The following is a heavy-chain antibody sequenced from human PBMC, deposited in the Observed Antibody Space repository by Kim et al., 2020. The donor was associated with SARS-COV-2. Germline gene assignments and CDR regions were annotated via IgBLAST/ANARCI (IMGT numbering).Heavy chain of an antibody. V-gene: IGHV1-2*06. J-gene: IGHJ4*02. CDR3: AIPFNSGYYNFDH. CDR2: INPNTGDT. Sequence: ASVKVSCKASGYTFTGYYIHWVRQAPGQGLEWMGRINPNTGDTTDAQKFQGRVTMTRDTSINTAYMELTSLTSDDTAVYYCAIPFNSGYYNFDHWGQGTLVTVSS. CDR1: GYTFTGYY. D-gene: IGHD3-22*01.